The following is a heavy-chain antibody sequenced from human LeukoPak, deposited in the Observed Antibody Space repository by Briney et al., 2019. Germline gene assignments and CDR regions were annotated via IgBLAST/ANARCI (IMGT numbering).Heavy chain of an antibody. V-gene: IGHV1-69*13. CDR3: ASWSWGSGSSRGGFDY. Sequence: SVKVSCKASGGTFSNYAISWVRQAPGQGLEWMGGTIPIFGTVNYGQNFQGRVTITADESTSTAYMELSNLKSEDTAVYYCASWSWGSGSSRGGFDYWGQGTLVTVSS. CDR1: GGTFSNYA. D-gene: IGHD3-10*01. J-gene: IGHJ4*02. CDR2: TIPIFGTV.